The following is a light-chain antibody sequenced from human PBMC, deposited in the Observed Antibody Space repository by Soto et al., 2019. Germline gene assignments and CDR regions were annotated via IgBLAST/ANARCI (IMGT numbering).Light chain of an antibody. CDR2: RSS. J-gene: IGKJ1*01. Sequence: DIQMTQSPSTLSASVGDRVTITCRASQTISNYLTWYQQRPGKAPKLLIYRSSILQNGVPSRFSGIGSWTECTRTSSSLQPDDFATYYCQQYYIYATFGQGTRVEI. V-gene: IGKV1-5*03. CDR3: QQYYIYAT. CDR1: QTISNY.